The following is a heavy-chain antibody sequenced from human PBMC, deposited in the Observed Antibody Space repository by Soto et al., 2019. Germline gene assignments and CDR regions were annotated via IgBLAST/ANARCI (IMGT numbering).Heavy chain of an antibody. CDR1: GGSISSGGYY. CDR3: ARSYDSSGYSYYGMDV. Sequence: QVQLQESGPGLVKPSQTLSLTCTVSGGSISSGGYYWSWIRQHPGKGLEWIGYIYYSGSTYYNPSLQSRVTISVDTSKNQFSLKLSSVTAADTAVYYCARSYDSSGYSYYGMDVWGQGTTVTVSS. CDR2: IYYSGST. V-gene: IGHV4-31*03. D-gene: IGHD3-22*01. J-gene: IGHJ6*02.